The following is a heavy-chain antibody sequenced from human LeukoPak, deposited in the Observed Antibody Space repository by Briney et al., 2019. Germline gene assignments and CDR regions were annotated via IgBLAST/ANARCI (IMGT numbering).Heavy chain of an antibody. J-gene: IGHJ3*02. V-gene: IGHV3-30-3*01. CDR2: ISYDGSNK. CDR1: GFTFSSYA. D-gene: IGHD2-15*01. Sequence: QRGRSLRLSCAASGFTFSSYAMHWVRQAPGKGLEWVAVISYDGSNKYYADSVKGRFTISRDNSKNTLYLQMNSLRAEDTAVYYCARGVGFSHDAFDIWGQGTMVTVSS. CDR3: ARGVGFSHDAFDI.